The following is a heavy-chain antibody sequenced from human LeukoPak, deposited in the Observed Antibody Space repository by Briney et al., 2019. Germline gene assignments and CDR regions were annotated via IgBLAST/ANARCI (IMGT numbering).Heavy chain of an antibody. D-gene: IGHD3-3*01. Sequence: PSETLSLTCTVSGGSISSNNYFWGWIRQPPGKGLEWIGSIYDSGSTYYNPSPKSRVTISVDTSKNQFSLKLNSVTAADTAMYYCQSRFLEWLLDYWGQGTLVTVSS. CDR2: IYDSGST. J-gene: IGHJ4*02. CDR1: GGSISSNNYF. V-gene: IGHV4-39*01. CDR3: QSRFLEWLLDY.